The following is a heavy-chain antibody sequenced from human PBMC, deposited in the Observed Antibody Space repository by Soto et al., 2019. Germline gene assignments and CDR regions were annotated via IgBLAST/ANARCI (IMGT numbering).Heavy chain of an antibody. Sequence: ASVKVSCKASGYTFTGYYMHWVRQAPGQGLEWMGWINPNSGGTNYAQKFQGWVTMTRDTSISTAYMELSRLRSDDTAVYYCARASTQQWLVSIGYFQHCGQDTLVTVSS. J-gene: IGHJ1*01. V-gene: IGHV1-2*04. CDR3: ARASTQQWLVSIGYFQH. D-gene: IGHD6-19*01. CDR1: GYTFTGYY. CDR2: INPNSGGT.